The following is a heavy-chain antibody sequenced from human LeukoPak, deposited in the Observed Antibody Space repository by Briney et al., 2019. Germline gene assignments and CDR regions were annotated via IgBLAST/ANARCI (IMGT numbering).Heavy chain of an antibody. Sequence: GGSLRLSCAASGFTFSSYSMTWVRQAPGKGLEWVSSISSSSSYIYYADSVKGRFTISRDNAKNSLYLQMNSLRAEDTAVYYCARSFLSIAAAATDYWGEGTVVTVSS. D-gene: IGHD6-13*01. J-gene: IGHJ4*02. CDR3: ARSFLSIAAAATDY. CDR1: GFTFSSYS. V-gene: IGHV3-21*01. CDR2: ISSSSSYI.